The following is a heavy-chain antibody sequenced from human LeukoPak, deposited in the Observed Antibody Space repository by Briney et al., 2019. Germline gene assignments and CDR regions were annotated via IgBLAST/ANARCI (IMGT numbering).Heavy chain of an antibody. CDR3: ARQPPQYYGMDV. J-gene: IGHJ6*02. V-gene: IGHV4-4*07. D-gene: IGHD1-14*01. CDR2: IYTSEST. Sequence: SETLSLTCSVSGGPFSNYYWSWIRQPAGKGLEWIGRIYTSESTNYNPSVKSRVTMSVDPSNNQFSLKLTSVPAADTAVYYCARQPPQYYGMDVWGQGTTVTVSS. CDR1: GGPFSNYY.